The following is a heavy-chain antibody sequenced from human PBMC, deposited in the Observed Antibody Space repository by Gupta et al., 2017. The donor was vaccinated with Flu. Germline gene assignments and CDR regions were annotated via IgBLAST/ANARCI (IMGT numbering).Heavy chain of an antibody. CDR1: GFTFNTYA. CDR2: ITGSDGAT. J-gene: IGHJ2*01. D-gene: IGHD6-19*01. Sequence: EAQLLESGGGLVQPGGSLRLSCGASGFTFNTYAMNWIRQAPGKGLEWVSGITGSDGATYYADSVKGRFTISRDNSKNTLYLQMNSLRAEDTATYFCAKSTFSVADPDWFFDLWGRGTLVTVSS. CDR3: AKSTFSVADPDWFFDL. V-gene: IGHV3-23*01.